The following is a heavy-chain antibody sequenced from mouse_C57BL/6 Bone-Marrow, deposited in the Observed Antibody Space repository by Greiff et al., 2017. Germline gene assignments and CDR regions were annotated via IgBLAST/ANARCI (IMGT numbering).Heavy chain of an antibody. CDR3: ARDYGSSY. CDR2: INPSTGGT. V-gene: IGHV1-42*01. CDR1: GYSFTGYY. Sequence: VHVKQSGPELVKPGASVKISCKASGYSFTGYYMNWVKQSPEKSLEWIGEINPSTGGTTYNQKFKAKATLTVDKSSSTAYMQLKGLTSEDSAVYYCARDYGSSYWGQGTTLTVSS. J-gene: IGHJ2*01. D-gene: IGHD1-1*01.